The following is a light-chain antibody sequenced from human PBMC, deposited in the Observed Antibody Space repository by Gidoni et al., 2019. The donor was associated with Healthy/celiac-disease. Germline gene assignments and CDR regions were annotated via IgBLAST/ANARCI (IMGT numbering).Light chain of an antibody. CDR2: AAS. CDR3: QQCYSTPPWT. CDR1: QSISSY. J-gene: IGKJ1*01. Sequence: DIQMTQSPSSLSASVGDRVTITCRASQSISSYLNWYQQKPGKAPTLLIYAASSLQSGVPSRFSGSGSGTDFTLTISSLLPEDFATYYCQQCYSTPPWTFGQGTKVEIK. V-gene: IGKV1-39*01.